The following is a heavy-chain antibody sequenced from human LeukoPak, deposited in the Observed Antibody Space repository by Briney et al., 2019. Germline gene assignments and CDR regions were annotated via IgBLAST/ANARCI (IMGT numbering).Heavy chain of an antibody. CDR3: AKDYRAHPLRPNWLDP. J-gene: IGHJ5*02. Sequence: ETLSLTCTVSGVSISSSNSYWGWIRQPPGKGLEWVSVIKGRFTISRDNSKNTLYLQMNSLRAEDTGVYYCAKDYRAHPLRPNWLDPWGQGTLVTVSS. V-gene: IGHV3-53*01. CDR1: GVSISSSNSY. D-gene: IGHD1-26*01. CDR2: I.